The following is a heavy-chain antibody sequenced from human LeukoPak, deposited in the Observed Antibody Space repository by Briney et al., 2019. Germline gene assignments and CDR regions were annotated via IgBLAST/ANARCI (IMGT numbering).Heavy chain of an antibody. CDR2: IYYSGST. Sequence: SETLSLTCTVSGGSISSSSYYWGWIRQPPGKGLEWIGSIYYSGSTYYNPSLKSRVTISVDTSKNQFSLKLSSVTAADTAVYYCASVYYGSGSYYPDCWGQGTLVTVSS. CDR1: GGSISSSSYY. J-gene: IGHJ4*02. D-gene: IGHD3-10*01. V-gene: IGHV4-39*01. CDR3: ASVYYGSGSYYPDC.